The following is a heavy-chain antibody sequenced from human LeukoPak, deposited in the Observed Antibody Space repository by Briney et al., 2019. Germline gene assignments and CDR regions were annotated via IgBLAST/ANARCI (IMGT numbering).Heavy chain of an antibody. CDR1: GFSLSAYW. D-gene: IGHD1-26*01. J-gene: IGHJ4*02. V-gene: IGHV3-7*01. CDR3: ARDLGSYYNY. CDR2: IKQDGSEK. Sequence: GGSLRLSCAASGFSLSAYWMSWVRQAPGKGLEWVANIKQDGSEKYYVDSVKGRFTISRDNAKNSLYLQMYSLRAEDTAVYYCARDLGSYYNYWGQGTLVTVSS.